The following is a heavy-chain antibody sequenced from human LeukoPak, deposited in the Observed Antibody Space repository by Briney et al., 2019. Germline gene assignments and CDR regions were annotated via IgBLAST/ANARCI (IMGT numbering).Heavy chain of an antibody. J-gene: IGHJ5*02. CDR2: ISSSSSYI. Sequence: PGGSLRLSCAASGFTFSSYSMNGVRQAPGKGLEWVSSISSSSSYIYYADSVKGRFTISRDNAKNSLYLQMNSLRAEDTAVYYCAREAVAGYYGNWFDPWGQGTLVTVSS. D-gene: IGHD6-19*01. CDR1: GFTFSSYS. CDR3: AREAVAGYYGNWFDP. V-gene: IGHV3-21*01.